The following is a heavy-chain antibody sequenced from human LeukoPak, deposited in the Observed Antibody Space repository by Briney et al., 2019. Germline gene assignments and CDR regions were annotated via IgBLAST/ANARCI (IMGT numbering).Heavy chain of an antibody. CDR3: ARDLVVAVAGTGAFDI. V-gene: IGHV1-69*04. Sequence: SVKVSCMASGGTFSSYTISWVRQAPGQGLEWMGRIIPILGIANYAQKFQGRVTITADKSTSTAYMELSSLRSEDTAVYYCARDLVVAVAGTGAFDIWGQGTMVTVSS. J-gene: IGHJ3*02. CDR2: IIPILGIA. D-gene: IGHD6-19*01. CDR1: GGTFSSYT.